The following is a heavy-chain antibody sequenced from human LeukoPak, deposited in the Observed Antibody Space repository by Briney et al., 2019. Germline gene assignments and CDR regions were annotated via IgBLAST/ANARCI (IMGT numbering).Heavy chain of an antibody. Sequence: PGGSLRLSCVASGFTFSSYWMHWVRQDPRKGLVWVSRINGDGRNINYADSVRGRFTISRDNAKNTLFLQMNTLRVEDTAVYYCARDKYYYGSGSSDYWGQGTLVTVSS. CDR2: INGDGRNI. CDR1: GFTFSSYW. V-gene: IGHV3-74*01. J-gene: IGHJ4*02. D-gene: IGHD3-10*01. CDR3: ARDKYYYGSGSSDY.